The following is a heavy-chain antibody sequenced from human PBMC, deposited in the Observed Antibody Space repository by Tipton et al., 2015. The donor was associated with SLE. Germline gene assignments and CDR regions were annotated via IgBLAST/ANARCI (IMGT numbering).Heavy chain of an antibody. CDR1: GGSISSGDYY. J-gene: IGHJ4*02. D-gene: IGHD4-17*01. Sequence: LRLSCTVSGGSISSGDYYWSWIRQPPGKGLEWIGYIYYSGSTYYNPSLKSRVTISVDTSKNQFSLQLNSVTPEDTAVYYCARDAPTVTTGAFDYWGQGTLVTVSS. CDR2: IYYSGST. V-gene: IGHV4-30-4*01. CDR3: ARDAPTVTTGAFDY.